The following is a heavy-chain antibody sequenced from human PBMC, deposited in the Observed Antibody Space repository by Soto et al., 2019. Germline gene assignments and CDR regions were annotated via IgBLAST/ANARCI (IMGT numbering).Heavy chain of an antibody. CDR3: ARGDWTYYYDSSGYYVPFDY. CDR2: MNPNSGNT. CDR1: GYTFTSYD. D-gene: IGHD3-22*01. Sequence: ASVKVSCKASGYTFTSYDINWVRQATGQGLEWMGWMNPNSGNTGYAQKFQGRVTMTRNTSISTAYMELSSLRSEDTAVYYCARGDWTYYYDSSGYYVPFDYWGQGTLVTVSS. V-gene: IGHV1-8*01. J-gene: IGHJ4*02.